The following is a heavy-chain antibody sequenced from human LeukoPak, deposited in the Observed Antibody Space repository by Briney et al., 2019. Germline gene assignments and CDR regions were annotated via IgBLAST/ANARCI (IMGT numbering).Heavy chain of an antibody. CDR3: ARVNYYDRGGAFDI. CDR2: IYSGGST. D-gene: IGHD3-22*01. V-gene: IGHV3-66*01. CDR1: GFTVSSNY. J-gene: IGHJ3*02. Sequence: GGSLRLSCAASGFTVSSNYMSWVRQAPGKGLEWVSVIYSGGSTYYADSVKGRFTISRDNSKNTLYLQMNSLRAEDTAVYYCARVNYYDRGGAFDIWGQGTMVTVSS.